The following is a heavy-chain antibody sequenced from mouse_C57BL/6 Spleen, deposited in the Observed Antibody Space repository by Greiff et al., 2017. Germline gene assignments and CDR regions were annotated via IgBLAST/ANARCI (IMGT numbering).Heavy chain of an antibody. V-gene: IGHV1-15*01. CDR1: GYTFTDYE. J-gene: IGHJ4*01. Sequence: VQLQQSGAELVRPGASVTLSCKASGYTFTDYEMHWVKQTPVHGLDWIGAIDPETGGTAYNQKFKGKAILTADKSSSTAYMELRSLTSEDSAVYYCTRVSYNYYAMDYWGQGTSVTVSS. CDR2: IDPETGGT. CDR3: TRVSYNYYAMDY. D-gene: IGHD2-12*01.